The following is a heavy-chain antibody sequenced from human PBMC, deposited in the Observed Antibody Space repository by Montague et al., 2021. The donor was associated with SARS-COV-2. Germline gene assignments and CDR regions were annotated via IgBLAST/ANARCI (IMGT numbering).Heavy chain of an antibody. CDR1: GVSINNNNYY. Sequence: SKTLSLTCDVSGVSINNNNYYWVWIRQPPGKGLEWIGTIYYSGSTYYNPPPKSRVTISVDTSKNQFALRVRSVTAADTAVYYCARHLFSFSDSGTLGYFDYWGHGTLVAVSS. J-gene: IGHJ4*01. CDR2: IYYSGST. V-gene: IGHV4-39*01. D-gene: IGHD3-10*01. CDR3: ARHLFSFSDSGTLGYFDY.